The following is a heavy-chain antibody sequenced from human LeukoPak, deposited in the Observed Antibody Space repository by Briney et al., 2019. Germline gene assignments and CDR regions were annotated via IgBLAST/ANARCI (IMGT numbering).Heavy chain of an antibody. CDR2: INPNSGGT. V-gene: IGHV1-2*02. Sequence: VASVKVSCKASGYTFTGYYMHWVRQAPGQGLEWMGWINPNSGGTNYAQKFQGRVTMTRDTSITTAYMELSSLRSEDTAVYYCARVGGIAAAEFLDYWGQGTLVTVSS. CDR1: GYTFTGYY. J-gene: IGHJ4*02. CDR3: ARVGGIAAAEFLDY. D-gene: IGHD6-13*01.